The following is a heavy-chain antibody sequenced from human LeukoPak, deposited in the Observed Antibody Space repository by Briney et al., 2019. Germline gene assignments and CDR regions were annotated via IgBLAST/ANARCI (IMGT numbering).Heavy chain of an antibody. Sequence: ASLKVSCKASGYTFRNYDINWVRQATGQGLEWMGWMNPNRGNTGYAQKFQGRVTITRHTSISTAYMELSSLRTEDTAVNYCARGAPDFWNVYSMDVWGKGTPLSVSS. V-gene: IGHV1-8*03. J-gene: IGHJ6*03. D-gene: IGHD3-3*01. CDR3: ARGAPDFWNVYSMDV. CDR1: GYTFRNYD. CDR2: MNPNRGNT.